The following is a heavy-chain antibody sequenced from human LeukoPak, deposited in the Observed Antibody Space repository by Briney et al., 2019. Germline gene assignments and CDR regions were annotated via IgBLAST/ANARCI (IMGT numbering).Heavy chain of an antibody. J-gene: IGHJ5*02. CDR1: GFTFSSYA. CDR3: ARDTAMVKFDP. CDR2: ISGSSDST. Sequence: GSLRLSCADSGFTFSSYAMSWIRQAPGKGLEWVSAISGSSDSTKYADSVKGRFTISRDNAKNSVYLQMNSLRAEDTAVYYCARDTAMVKFDPWGQGTLVTVSS. V-gene: IGHV3-23*01. D-gene: IGHD5-18*01.